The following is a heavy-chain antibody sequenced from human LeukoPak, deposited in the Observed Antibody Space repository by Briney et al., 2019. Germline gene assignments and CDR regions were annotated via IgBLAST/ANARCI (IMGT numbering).Heavy chain of an antibody. D-gene: IGHD1/OR15-1a*01. CDR3: ANYQQRPPAMDF. CDR2: ISGSGGST. J-gene: IGHJ6*02. Sequence: GGSLRLSCIGTGFTFSSDAMGWVRQAPGKGLEWVSGISGSGGSTHYADSVKGRFTISRDNSKKTLYLQMTSLRAEDTALYFCANYQQRPPAMDFWGQGTTVTVSS. CDR1: GFTFSSDA. V-gene: IGHV3-23*01.